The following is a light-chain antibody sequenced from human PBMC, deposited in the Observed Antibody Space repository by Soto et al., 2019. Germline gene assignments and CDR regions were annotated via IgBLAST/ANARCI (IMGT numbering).Light chain of an antibody. CDR2: GAY. V-gene: IGKV3-15*01. J-gene: IGKJ1*01. Sequence: EIVMSNSPAALSVSPGERATLSCRASQSVSSNVAWYQQKPGQAPRLLIYGAYTRATGIPARFSGSGSGTEFTLTISSLQSEDFAVYYCQQYNSYSEAFGQGTKVDIK. CDR3: QQYNSYSEA. CDR1: QSVSSN.